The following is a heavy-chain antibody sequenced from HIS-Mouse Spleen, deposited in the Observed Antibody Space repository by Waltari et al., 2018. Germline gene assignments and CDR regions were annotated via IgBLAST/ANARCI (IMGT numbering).Heavy chain of an antibody. CDR2: IYYSGDT. CDR1: GGSISSSSYY. J-gene: IGHJ2*01. V-gene: IGHV4-39*07. D-gene: IGHD6-13*01. CDR3: AREIPYSSSWYDWYFDL. Sequence: QLQLQESGPGLVKPSETLSLTCTVPGGSISSSSYYWGWIRQPPGKGLEWIGSIYYSGDTYYTPYLKSRVTRSGETSKNQFSLKLSYVTAADTAVYYCAREIPYSSSWYDWYFDLWGRGTLVTVSS.